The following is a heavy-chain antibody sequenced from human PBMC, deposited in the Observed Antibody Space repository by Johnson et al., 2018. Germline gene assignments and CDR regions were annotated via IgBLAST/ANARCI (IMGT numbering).Heavy chain of an antibody. D-gene: IGHD2-2*01. Sequence: QLVESGGGVVQPGRSLRLSCAASGFTFSSYGMHWVRQAPGKGLECVAFISYDGSKKYYADSVKSRFTISRDNSKNTLYLQMNSLRAEDTAVYYCARGQLKGGYCSSISCYYYGMDVWGQGTTVTVSS. CDR3: ARGQLKGGYCSSISCYYYGMDV. CDR1: GFTFSSYG. CDR2: ISYDGSKK. J-gene: IGHJ6*02. V-gene: IGHV3-30*03.